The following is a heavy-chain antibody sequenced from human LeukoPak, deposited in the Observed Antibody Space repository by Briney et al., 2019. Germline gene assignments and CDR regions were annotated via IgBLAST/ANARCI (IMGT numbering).Heavy chain of an antibody. J-gene: IGHJ4*02. CDR3: ARGGIAAAALVHLDY. CDR1: GGSFSGYY. D-gene: IGHD6-13*01. V-gene: IGHV4-34*01. Sequence: SETLSLTCAVYGGSFSGYYWSWIRQPPGKGLEWIGEINHSGSTNYNPSLKSRVTIAVDTSKNQFSLKLSSVTAADTAVYYCARGGIAAAALVHLDYWGQGTLVTVSS. CDR2: INHSGST.